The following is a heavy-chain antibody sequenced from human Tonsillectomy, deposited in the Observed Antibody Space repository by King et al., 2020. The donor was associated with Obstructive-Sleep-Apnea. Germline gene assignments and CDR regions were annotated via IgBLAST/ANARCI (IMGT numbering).Heavy chain of an antibody. V-gene: IGHV3-9*01. CDR3: AKDATGYSSSWPNWFDP. D-gene: IGHD6-13*01. CDR1: GFTFDDYA. CDR2: ISWDSGSI. J-gene: IGHJ5*02. Sequence: VQLVESGGGLVQPGRSLRLSCAASGFTFDDYAMHWVRQAPGKGLEWVSGISWDSGSICYADSVKCRFTIYRDNAKNSLYLQMNSLRAEDTALYYCAKDATGYSSSWPNWFDPWGQGTLVTVSS.